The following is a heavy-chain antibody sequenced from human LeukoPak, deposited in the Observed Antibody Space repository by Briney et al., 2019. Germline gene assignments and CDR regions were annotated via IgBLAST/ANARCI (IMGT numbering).Heavy chain of an antibody. J-gene: IGHJ4*02. CDR1: GGSVSSTNW. CDR3: ARAGGFYRPLDY. CDR2: VHLDGRT. Sequence: SETLSLTCGVSGGSVSSTNWWTWRRQPPGKGLEWIGEVHLDGRTNFNPSLKSRLTMSVDLSENHVSLKLTSVTAADTAVYYCARAGGFYRPLDYSGQGTLVTVSS. V-gene: IGHV4-4*02. D-gene: IGHD6-25*01.